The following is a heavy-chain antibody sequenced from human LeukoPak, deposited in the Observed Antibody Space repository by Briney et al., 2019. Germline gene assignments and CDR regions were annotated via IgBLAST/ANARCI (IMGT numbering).Heavy chain of an antibody. CDR1: GFTFSSYE. J-gene: IGHJ4*02. V-gene: IGHV3-48*03. CDR3: ARESDDYVWGSYRYSRPVDY. CDR2: ISSSGSTI. D-gene: IGHD3-16*02. Sequence: PGGSLRLSCAASGFTFSSYEMNWVRQAPGKGLEWVSYISSSGSTIYYADSVKGRFTISRDNAKNSLYLQMNSLRAEDPAVYYCARESDDYVWGSYRYSRPVDYWGQGTLVTVSS.